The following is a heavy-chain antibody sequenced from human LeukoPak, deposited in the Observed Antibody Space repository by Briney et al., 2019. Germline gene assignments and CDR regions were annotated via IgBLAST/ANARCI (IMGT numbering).Heavy chain of an antibody. J-gene: IGHJ6*03. V-gene: IGHV4-39*02. CDR2: IYYSGST. D-gene: IGHD2-15*01. CDR1: GGSISSSSYY. CDR3: AQIGTENCSGGSWYFWGYYYYYYYMDV. Sequence: SETLSLTCTVSGGSISSSSYYWGWIRQPPGKGLEWIGSIYYSGSTYYNPSLKSRVTISVDTSKNHFSLKLSSVTAADTAVYYCAQIGTENCSGGSWYFWGYYYYYYYMDVWGKGTTVTVSS.